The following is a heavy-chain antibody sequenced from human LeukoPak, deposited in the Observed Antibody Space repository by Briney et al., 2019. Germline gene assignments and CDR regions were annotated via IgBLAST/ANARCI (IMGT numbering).Heavy chain of an antibody. CDR1: GGTFSSYA. Sequence: ASVKVSCKASGGTFSSYAISWVRQAPGQGLEWMGGIIPIFGTANYAQKFQGRVTITTDESTSTAYMELSSLRSEDTAVYYCASSPNSGSQYNWFDPWGQGTLVTVSS. D-gene: IGHD3-10*01. CDR3: ASSPNSGSQYNWFDP. J-gene: IGHJ5*02. CDR2: IIPIFGTA. V-gene: IGHV1-69*05.